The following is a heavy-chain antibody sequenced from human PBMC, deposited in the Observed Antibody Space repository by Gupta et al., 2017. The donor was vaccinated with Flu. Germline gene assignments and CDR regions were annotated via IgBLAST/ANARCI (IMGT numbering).Heavy chain of an antibody. D-gene: IGHD2-15*01. CDR1: GFTFSSYA. J-gene: IGHJ3*02. V-gene: IGHV3-23*01. Sequence: EVQLLESGGGLVQPGGSLRLSCAASGFTFSSYAMGWFRQDPGKGLEWGAAISGSGGSTYYAESVKGRFTIYRDNSKNKLYLQRNSMRAEDTAVYYCAKGGLMAGREDAFDIWGQGTMVTVSS. CDR3: AKGGLMAGREDAFDI. CDR2: ISGSGGST.